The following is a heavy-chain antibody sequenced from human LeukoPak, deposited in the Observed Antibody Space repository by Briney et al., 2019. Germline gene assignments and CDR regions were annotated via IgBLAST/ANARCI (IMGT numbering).Heavy chain of an antibody. D-gene: IGHD5-18*01. J-gene: IGHJ4*02. CDR2: IYYSGST. CDR1: GASVSSGSYY. V-gene: IGHV4-61*01. Sequence: SETLSLTCTVSGASVSSGSYYWSWIRQPPGKGLEWIGYIYYSGSTNYNPSLRSRVTISVDTSKNQFSLKLSSVTAADTAVYYCARGSRGYTYGWGQGTLVTVSS. CDR3: ARGSRGYTYG.